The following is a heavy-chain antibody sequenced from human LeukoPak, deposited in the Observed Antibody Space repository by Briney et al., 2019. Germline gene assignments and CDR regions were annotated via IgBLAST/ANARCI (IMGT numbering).Heavy chain of an antibody. CDR1: GFIFTTYA. CDR3: AKDMSDYTNFPDV. CDR2: ISGGGGST. D-gene: IGHD4-11*01. J-gene: IGHJ6*02. V-gene: IGHV3-23*01. Sequence: PGGSLRLSCAASGFIFTTYAMIWVRHAPGKGLEWVSTISGGGGSTFYADSVKGRFTIFRVNSKNTLYLQMNSLRAEYTAIYYCAKDMSDYTNFPDVWGQGTTVTVCS.